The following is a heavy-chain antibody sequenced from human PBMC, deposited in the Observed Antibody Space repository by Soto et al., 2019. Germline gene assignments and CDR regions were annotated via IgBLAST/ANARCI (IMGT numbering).Heavy chain of an antibody. CDR1: CYTFTSYG. D-gene: IGHD6-13*01. CDR2: ISAYNGNT. V-gene: IGHV1-18*01. Sequence: SSVKVSCKASCYTFTSYGISWVRQAPGQGHEWMGWISAYNGNTNYAQKLQGRVTMTTDTSTSTAYMELRSISSDDTAVYYRSRERIESAAGLDYWGQGTLGTVSS. J-gene: IGHJ4*02. CDR3: SRERIESAAGLDY.